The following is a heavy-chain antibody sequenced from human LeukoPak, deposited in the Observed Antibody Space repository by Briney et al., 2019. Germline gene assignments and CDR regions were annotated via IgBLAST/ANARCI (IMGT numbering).Heavy chain of an antibody. CDR1: GGSISSAGYY. CDR3: ASRRLYSSGWYY. Sequence: SETLSLTCTVSGGSISSAGYYWSWIRQHPGKGLEWIGYIYYSGSTYYNPSLKSQVTISVDTSKNQFSLKLNSLTDADTAVYYCASRRLYSSGWYYWGQGTLVTVSS. V-gene: IGHV4-31*01. CDR2: IYYSGST. J-gene: IGHJ4*02. D-gene: IGHD6-19*01.